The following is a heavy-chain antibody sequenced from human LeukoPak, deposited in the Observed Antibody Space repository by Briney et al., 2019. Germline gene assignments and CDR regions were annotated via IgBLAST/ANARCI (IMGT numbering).Heavy chain of an antibody. Sequence: SETLSLTCTVSGGSVSSSSYYWGWIRQSPGKGLEWIRSIYYSGSTYYNPSIKSRVTISVDTSENQFSLKLNSVTAADTAVYYCASTEDYYNRNDYWGQGTLVTVSS. CDR3: ASTEDYYNRNDY. CDR2: IYYSGST. V-gene: IGHV4-39*01. CDR1: GGSVSSSSYY. D-gene: IGHD3-22*01. J-gene: IGHJ4*02.